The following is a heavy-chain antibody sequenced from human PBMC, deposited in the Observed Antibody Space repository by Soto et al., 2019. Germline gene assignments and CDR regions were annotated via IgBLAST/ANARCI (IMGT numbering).Heavy chain of an antibody. V-gene: IGHV3-30-3*01. CDR2: ISHDGSEK. CDR3: ARDRDEILTGYHDY. J-gene: IGHJ4*02. Sequence: QVHLVESGGGVVQPGKSLRLSCAAAGFTFSKFAMHWVRRAPGKGLEWVALISHDGSEKYYAASVKGRFTISRDNSRNTLFLQMNSLRAEDTAVYYCARDRDEILTGYHDYWGQGTVVTVST. D-gene: IGHD3-9*01. CDR1: GFTFSKFA.